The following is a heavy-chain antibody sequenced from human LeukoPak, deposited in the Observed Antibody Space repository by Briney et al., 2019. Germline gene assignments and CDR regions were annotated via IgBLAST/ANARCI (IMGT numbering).Heavy chain of an antibody. CDR1: GGSFGGYY. CDR3: ARGLGYYGSGSSPYYFDY. CDR2: INHSGST. J-gene: IGHJ4*02. V-gene: IGHV4-34*01. D-gene: IGHD3-10*01. Sequence: PSETLSLTCAVYGGSFGGYYWSWIRQPPGKGLEWIGEINHSGSTNYNPSLKSRVTISVDTSKNQFSLKLSSVTAADTAVYYCARGLGYYGSGSSPYYFDYWGQGTLVTVSS.